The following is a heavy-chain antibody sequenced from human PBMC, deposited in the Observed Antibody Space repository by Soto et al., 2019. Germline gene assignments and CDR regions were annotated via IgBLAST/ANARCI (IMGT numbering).Heavy chain of an antibody. V-gene: IGHV3-23*04. D-gene: IGHD1-7*01. Sequence: EVQLVESGGGLVRPGGSLRLSCATSGLTFSNYAMSWVRQAPGGGLEWVSSMSGSSSTTYYADSVRGRFTISRDRSKNTLYLQMSSLRAEDTALYYCAKNQERELPRVIDFWGQGTLVTVSS. CDR2: MSGSSSTT. CDR1: GLTFSNYA. J-gene: IGHJ4*02. CDR3: AKNQERELPRVIDF.